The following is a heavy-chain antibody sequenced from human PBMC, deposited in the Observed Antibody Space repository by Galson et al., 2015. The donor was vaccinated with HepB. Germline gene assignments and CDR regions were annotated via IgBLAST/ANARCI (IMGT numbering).Heavy chain of an antibody. CDR2: INWNGGST. CDR1: GFTFDDYG. J-gene: IGHJ4*02. Sequence: SLRLSCAASGFTFDDYGMSWVRQAPGKGLEWVSGINWNGGSTGHADSVKGRFTISRDNAKNSLYLQMNSLRAEDTALYHCARDGTATTHPLDYWGQGTLVTVSS. D-gene: IGHD1-1*01. CDR3: ARDGTATTHPLDY. V-gene: IGHV3-20*01.